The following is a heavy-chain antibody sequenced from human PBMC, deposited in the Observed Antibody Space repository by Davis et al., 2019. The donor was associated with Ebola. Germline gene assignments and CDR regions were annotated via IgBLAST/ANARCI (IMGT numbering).Heavy chain of an antibody. D-gene: IGHD5-12*01. CDR1: EFAFNIYW. CDR2: ILGDGTGP. V-gene: IGHV3-74*01. CDR3: AKDHYLASGSDLLYYYSGMDV. J-gene: IGHJ6*02. Sequence: GESLKISCAASEFAFNIYWMEWVRRAPGKGLEWVSRILGDGTGPRYAASVKGRFTISRDNAKNSLYLQMNSLRAEDTAVYYCAKDHYLASGSDLLYYYSGMDVWGQGTAVTVSS.